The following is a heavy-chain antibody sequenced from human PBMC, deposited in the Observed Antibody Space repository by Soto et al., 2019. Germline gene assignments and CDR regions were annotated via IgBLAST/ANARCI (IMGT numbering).Heavy chain of an antibody. CDR1: NGSFMGYY. CDR2: INHFGSP. J-gene: IGHJ4*02. CDR3: ASLNGGRFLDKGAY. V-gene: IGHV4-34*01. D-gene: IGHD3-3*01. Sequence: QVQLHQWGAGLLKPSETLSLTCGVYNGSFMGYYWTWVRQPPGKGLEWIGEINHFGSPNYNPSLKRRSAISIDTSRPQFPLGLRSLPAADTAVYYCASLNGGRFLDKGAYWGQGILVTVSS.